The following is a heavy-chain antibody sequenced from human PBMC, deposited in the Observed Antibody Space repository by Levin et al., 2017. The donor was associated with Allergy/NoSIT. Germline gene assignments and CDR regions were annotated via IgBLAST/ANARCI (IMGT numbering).Heavy chain of an antibody. CDR1: GFSLSTSGVG. Sequence: SGPTLVKPTQTLTLTCTFSGFSLSTSGVGVGWIRQPPGKALEWLALIYWNDDKRYSPSLKSRLTITKDTSKNQVVLTMTNMDPVDTATYYCAHRRGPRAPPRSSSGHGGGFDYWGQGTLVTVSS. CDR2: IYWNDDK. CDR3: AHRRGPRAPPRSSSGHGGGFDY. J-gene: IGHJ4*02. D-gene: IGHD3-22*01. V-gene: IGHV2-5*01.